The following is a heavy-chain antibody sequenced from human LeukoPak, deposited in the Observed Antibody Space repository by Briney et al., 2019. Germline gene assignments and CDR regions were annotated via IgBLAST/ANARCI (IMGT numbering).Heavy chain of an antibody. Sequence: PGGSLRLSCAASGFTFDDYGVSWVRQTPGKGLVWVSSIRGDGGDTTYTDSVKGRFTISRDNVDNVVYLQMNSLGAEDTAVYYCARVAVSGPTGWFDSWGQGTLVIVSS. CDR1: GFTFDDYG. J-gene: IGHJ5*01. CDR2: IRGDGGDT. CDR3: ARVAVSGPTGWFDS. D-gene: IGHD2-8*02. V-gene: IGHV3-20*04.